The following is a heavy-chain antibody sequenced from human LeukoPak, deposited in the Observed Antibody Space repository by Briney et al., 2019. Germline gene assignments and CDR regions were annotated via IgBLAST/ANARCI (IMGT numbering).Heavy chain of an antibody. CDR2: IGAXXGXX. J-gene: IGHJ4*02. V-gene: IGHV3-23*01. Sequence: SGGSQRLSCSTSGXXFXXXAXXXXXXTPGXXLXXVXXIGAXXGXXFXXXSXTGRFTISRXNSKSTLYLQMNSLRAEDTAVYYCAKELSTGSGGACGGACYWARPFDYWGQGILVTVSS. CDR1: GXXFXXXA. D-gene: IGHD2-21*02. CDR3: AKELSTGSGGACGGACYWARPFDY.